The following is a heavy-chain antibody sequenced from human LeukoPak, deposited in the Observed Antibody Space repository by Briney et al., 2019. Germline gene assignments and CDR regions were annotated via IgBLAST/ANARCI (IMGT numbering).Heavy chain of an antibody. V-gene: IGHV1-69*13. CDR3: ARGRNVVSGSWCEY. CDR1: GGTFSSYA. CDR2: IIPIFGTA. Sequence: GASVKVSCKASGGTFSSYAISWVRQAPGQGLEWMGGIIPIFGTANYAQKFQGRVTITADESTSTAYMELSSLRSEDTAVYYCARGRNVVSGSWCEYWGRGTQVTVSS. D-gene: IGHD3-10*01. J-gene: IGHJ4*02.